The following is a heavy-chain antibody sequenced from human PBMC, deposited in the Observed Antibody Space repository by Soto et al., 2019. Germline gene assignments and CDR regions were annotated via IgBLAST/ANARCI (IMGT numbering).Heavy chain of an antibody. CDR3: ARDPDYGNERHVFDI. CDR1: GFTFSSYW. D-gene: IGHD4-17*01. Sequence: GGSLRLSCAASGFTFSSYWMHWVRQAPGKGLVWVSRTNGDGRSTDYADPVKGRFTISRDNAKNTLYLQMNSLRAEDTAVYYCARDPDYGNERHVFDIWGQGTMVTVSS. CDR2: TNGDGRST. V-gene: IGHV3-74*01. J-gene: IGHJ3*02.